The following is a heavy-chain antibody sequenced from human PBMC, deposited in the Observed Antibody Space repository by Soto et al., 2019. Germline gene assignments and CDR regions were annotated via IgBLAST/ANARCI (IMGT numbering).Heavy chain of an antibody. CDR1: GGSISSYY. CDR2: IYYSGST. CDR3: ARDLNYYGSGSYYTGFDP. Sequence: PSETLSLTCSVTGGSISSYYWSWIRQPPGKGLEWIGYIYYSGSTNYNPSLKSRVTISVDTSKNQFSLKLSSVTAADTAVYYCARDLNYYGSGSYYTGFDPWGQGTLVTVSS. J-gene: IGHJ5*02. V-gene: IGHV4-59*01. D-gene: IGHD3-10*01.